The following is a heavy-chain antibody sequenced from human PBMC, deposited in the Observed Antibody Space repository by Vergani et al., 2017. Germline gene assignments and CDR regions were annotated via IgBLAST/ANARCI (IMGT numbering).Heavy chain of an antibody. CDR2: ISGSGGST. CDR1: GFTFNHYA. V-gene: IGHV3-23*01. Sequence: EVQLLESGGDLVQPGGSLRLSCAASGFTFNHYAMNWVRQAPGKGLEWVSGISGSGGSTYYAGSVKGRFTISRDSSKNTLYLQMNSLSAGDTAVYYCAKANPLNSGYDYLYYYHAMDVWGQGTTFTVSS. CDR3: AKANPLNSGYDYLYYYHAMDV. D-gene: IGHD5-12*01. J-gene: IGHJ6*02.